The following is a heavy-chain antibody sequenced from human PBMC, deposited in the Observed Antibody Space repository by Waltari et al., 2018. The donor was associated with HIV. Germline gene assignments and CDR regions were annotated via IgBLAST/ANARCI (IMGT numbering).Heavy chain of an antibody. CDR1: GCMFLSSS. J-gene: IGHJ4*02. CDR2: MIPTSDKP. CDR3: ATARETMGVDFDY. Sequence: QVQLVQSGAEVRRPGSSVKVSCKASGCMFLSSSINGVRQAPGQGLEWRGRMIPTSDKPNYAQKFQGRVTITADKSTSTAYMELNSLRSGDTAVYYCATARETMGVDFDYWGQGTLVTVSS. V-gene: IGHV1-69*02. D-gene: IGHD3-10*01.